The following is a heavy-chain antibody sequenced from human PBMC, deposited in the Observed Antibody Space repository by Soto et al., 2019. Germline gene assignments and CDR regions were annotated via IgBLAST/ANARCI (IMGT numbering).Heavy chain of an antibody. J-gene: IGHJ4*02. CDR3: VRDSHGDY. Sequence: EVQLVESGGGLVQPGGSLRLSCAAPGFTFSNYWMHWVRQAPGKGLAWVARIDHDGSTDYAGSVRGRFTVSRDNAENMLYLQMNSLRDDDTALYYCVRDSHGDYWGQGTLVTVSS. CDR1: GFTFSNYW. CDR2: IDHDGST. V-gene: IGHV3-74*01.